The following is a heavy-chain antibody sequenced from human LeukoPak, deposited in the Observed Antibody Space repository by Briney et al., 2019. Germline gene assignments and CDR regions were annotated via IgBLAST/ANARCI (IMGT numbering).Heavy chain of an antibody. J-gene: IGHJ3*02. D-gene: IGHD3-16*01. CDR2: IYWDDDK. Sequence: SGPTLVNPTQTLTLTCTFSGLSLSTSGVGVGWIRQPPGKALEWLALIYWDDDKRYSPSLKSRLTIAKDTSKNQVVLAMTNMDPVDTATYCCAHTDYDYVIWGQGTMVTVSS. V-gene: IGHV2-5*02. CDR3: AHTDYDYVI. CDR1: GLSLSTSGVG.